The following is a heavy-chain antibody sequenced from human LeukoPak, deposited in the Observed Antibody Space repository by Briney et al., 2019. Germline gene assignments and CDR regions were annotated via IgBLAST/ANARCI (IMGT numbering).Heavy chain of an antibody. CDR3: ARNYGGNSDPFDY. D-gene: IGHD4-23*01. CDR1: GYSFTAYW. CDR2: IDPSDSYN. V-gene: IGHV5-10-1*01. J-gene: IGHJ4*02. Sequence: RGKSLKISCKGSGYSFTAYWISWVRQMPGKGLEWMGRIDPSDSYNNYSPSLQGHVTISADKSISTAYLQWSSLKASDTAMYYCARNYGGNSDPFDYWGQGTLVTVYS.